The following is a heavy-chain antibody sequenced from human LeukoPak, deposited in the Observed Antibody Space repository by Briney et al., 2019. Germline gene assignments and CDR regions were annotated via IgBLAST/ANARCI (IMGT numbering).Heavy chain of an antibody. CDR1: GFTFSSYS. D-gene: IGHD6-19*01. CDR2: LSYDGSNK. CDR3: AKGEQWLVLFGYYFDY. V-gene: IGHV3-30*04. Sequence: GRSLRLSCAASGFTFSSYSMHWVRQAPGKGLEWVAVLSYDGSNKYYADSVKGRFTISRDNSKNTLYLQMNSLRAEDTAVYYCAKGEQWLVLFGYYFDYWGQGTLVTVSS. J-gene: IGHJ4*02.